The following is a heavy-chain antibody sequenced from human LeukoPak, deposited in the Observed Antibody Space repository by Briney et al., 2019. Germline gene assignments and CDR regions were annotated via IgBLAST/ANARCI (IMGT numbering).Heavy chain of an antibody. J-gene: IGHJ4*02. CDR3: AGPIAAAGKFDY. Sequence: GASVKVSCKASGYTFTSYGISWVRQAPGQGLEWMGWISAYNGNTNYAQKLQGRVTMTTDTSTSTAYMELRSLRPDDTAVYYCAGPIAAAGKFDYWGQRTLVTVSS. D-gene: IGHD6-13*01. V-gene: IGHV1-18*01. CDR1: GYTFTSYG. CDR2: ISAYNGNT.